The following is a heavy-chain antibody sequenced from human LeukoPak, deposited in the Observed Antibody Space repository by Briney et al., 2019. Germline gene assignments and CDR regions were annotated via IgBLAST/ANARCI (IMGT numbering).Heavy chain of an antibody. CDR2: FDPEDGET. V-gene: IGHV1-24*01. Sequence: ASVKVSCKVSGYTLTELSMHWVRQAPGKGLEWMGGFDPEDGETIYAQKFQGRVTMTEDTSTDTAYMELSSLRSEDTAVYYCETNSGSYSYYYYYMDVWGKGTTVTVSS. CDR1: GYTLTELS. CDR3: ETNSGSYSYYYYYMDV. D-gene: IGHD1-26*01. J-gene: IGHJ6*03.